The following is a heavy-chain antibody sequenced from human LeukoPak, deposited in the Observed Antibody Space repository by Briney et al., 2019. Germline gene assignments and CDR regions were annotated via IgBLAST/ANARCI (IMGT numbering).Heavy chain of an antibody. D-gene: IGHD4-17*01. V-gene: IGHV3-23*01. CDR2: INSGSGGAT. J-gene: IGHJ4*02. Sequence: PGGSLRLSCEASGFTFSSFAMTWVRQAPGKGLEWVSTINSGSGGATYYADSVEGRFTISRDNSRDTLYLQMNSLRGDDTAVYYCAKGFSPLILRSLFDYWGQGTLVTVSS. CDR1: GFTFSSFA. CDR3: AKGFSPLILRSLFDY.